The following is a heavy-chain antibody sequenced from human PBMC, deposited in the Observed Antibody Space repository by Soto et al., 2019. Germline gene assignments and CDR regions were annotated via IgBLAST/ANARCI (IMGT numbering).Heavy chain of an antibody. V-gene: IGHV1-18*01. CDR3: ASAALYNTSPKNAFDI. CDR1: GYTFTTYG. Sequence: QVQLVQSGPEVKKPGASVKVSCKASGYTFTTYGSSWVRQAPGHGLEGLGWISTYNAHPNYAQKLQGRVTMTTDSSTSTAHMELRSMRSDDTAVFYCASAALYNTSPKNAFDIWGQGTVVTVSS. CDR2: ISTYNAHP. D-gene: IGHD1-1*01. J-gene: IGHJ3*02.